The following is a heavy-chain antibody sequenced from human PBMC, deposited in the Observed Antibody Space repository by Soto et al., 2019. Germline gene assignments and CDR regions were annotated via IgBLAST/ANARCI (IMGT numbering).Heavy chain of an antibody. J-gene: IGHJ6*02. Sequence: PGESLKISCKGSGYSFTSYWIAWVRQMPGKGLEWMGIIYPGDPDTRYSPSFQGQDTISADKSISTAYLQWSSLKASDTAMYYCARRVVLVPAASPRTCSDYGMDVWGQGTTVTVSS. V-gene: IGHV5-51*01. CDR1: GYSFTSYW. CDR3: ARRVVLVPAASPRTCSDYGMDV. D-gene: IGHD2-2*01. CDR2: IYPGDPDT.